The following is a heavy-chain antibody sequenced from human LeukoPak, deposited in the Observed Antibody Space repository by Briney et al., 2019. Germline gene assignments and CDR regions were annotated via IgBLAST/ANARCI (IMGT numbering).Heavy chain of an antibody. Sequence: SETLSLTCTVSGGSISSYYWSWIRQPPGKGLEWIGYIYYSGSTNYNPSLKSRVTISVDTSKNQFSLKLSSVTAAGTAVYYCARAPIEGWLQSLGECYFDYWGQGTLVTVSS. V-gene: IGHV4-59*01. CDR1: GGSISSYY. CDR3: ARAPIEGWLQSLGECYFDY. J-gene: IGHJ4*02. D-gene: IGHD5-24*01. CDR2: IYYSGST.